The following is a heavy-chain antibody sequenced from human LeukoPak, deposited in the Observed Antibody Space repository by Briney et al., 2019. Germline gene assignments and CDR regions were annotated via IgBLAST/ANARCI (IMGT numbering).Heavy chain of an antibody. CDR1: GFTFSSAW. Sequence: PGGSLRLSCAASGFTFSSAWMTWVRQAPGKGLEWVGHIKSKADGGTTDYAAPAKGRFTISRDDSKNTLSLQMNSLKYEDTAVYYCTTDPFMLDVYHFHYWGQGTLVTVSS. J-gene: IGHJ4*02. V-gene: IGHV3-15*01. CDR2: IKSKADGGTT. D-gene: IGHD5/OR15-5a*01. CDR3: TTDPFMLDVYHFHY.